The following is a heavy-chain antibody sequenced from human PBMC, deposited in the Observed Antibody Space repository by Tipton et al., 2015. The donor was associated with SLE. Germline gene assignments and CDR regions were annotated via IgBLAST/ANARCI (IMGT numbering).Heavy chain of an antibody. D-gene: IGHD7-27*01. CDR1: GFTVSNNY. CDR2: IYPGGTT. CDR3: ARSPNWGLDY. V-gene: IGHV3-53*01. Sequence: SLRLSCAASGFTVSNNYMNWVRQSPGKGLEWVSVIYPGGTTYYAESVKGRFTISRDNAQNSLYLQMNSLRVEDTAIYYCARSPNWGLDYWGQGTLVTVSS. J-gene: IGHJ4*02.